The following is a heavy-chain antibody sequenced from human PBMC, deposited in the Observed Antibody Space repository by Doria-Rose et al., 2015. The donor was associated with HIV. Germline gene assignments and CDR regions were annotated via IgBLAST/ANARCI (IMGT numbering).Heavy chain of an antibody. D-gene: IGHD6-6*01. V-gene: IGHV3-30*03. CDR3: ARDRPTYSSSPLDF. Sequence: APGKGLEWVAVLSSDGSDKYYADSVKGRFIISRDNSNNTLYLQMNSLRAEDTALYYCARDRPTYSSSPLDFWGQGTLVTVSS. J-gene: IGHJ4*02. CDR2: LSSDGSDK.